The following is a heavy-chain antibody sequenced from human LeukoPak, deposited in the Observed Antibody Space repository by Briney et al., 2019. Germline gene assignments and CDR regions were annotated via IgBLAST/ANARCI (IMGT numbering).Heavy chain of an antibody. CDR1: GLAFTTSA. CDR3: ARGRDHTFDI. J-gene: IGHJ3*02. CDR2: ISSSSNAI. V-gene: IGHV3-48*01. Sequence: GGSLRLSCAASGLAFTTSAMNWVRQTPGKGLEWLSFISSSSNAIYYGDSVRGRFTISRDNAKNSLYLQMNSLRAEDTAIYFCARGRDHTFDIWGQGTRVTVSS.